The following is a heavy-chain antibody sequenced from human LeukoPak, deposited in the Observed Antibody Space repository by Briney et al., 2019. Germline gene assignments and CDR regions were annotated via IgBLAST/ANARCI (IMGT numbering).Heavy chain of an antibody. V-gene: IGHV3-30*04. J-gene: IGHJ4*02. D-gene: IGHD5-12*01. CDR1: GFTFSSYA. Sequence: GGSLRLSCAASGFTFSSYAMHWVRQAPGKGLEWVAVISYDGSNKYYADSVKGRFTISRGNSKNTLYLQMNSLRAEDTAVYYCARSASYSGYDLGSGFDYWGQGTLVTVSS. CDR2: ISYDGSNK. CDR3: ARSASYSGYDLGSGFDY.